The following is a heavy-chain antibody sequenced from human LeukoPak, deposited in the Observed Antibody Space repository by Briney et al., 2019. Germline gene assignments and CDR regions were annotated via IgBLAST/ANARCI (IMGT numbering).Heavy chain of an antibody. CDR1: GQSLTGYF. CDR3: ARLGLHGSGTYYFFDY. J-gene: IGHJ4*02. D-gene: IGHD3-10*01. Sequence: ASVKVSCKASGQSLTGYFIHWVRQAPGQGLEWVGRIDPNTGDTIYAQNFQGRVAVTSATSISTAYMELSRLTSDDTAVYFCARLGLHGSGTYYFFDYWGQGTLVTVSS. V-gene: IGHV1-2*06. CDR2: IDPNTGDT.